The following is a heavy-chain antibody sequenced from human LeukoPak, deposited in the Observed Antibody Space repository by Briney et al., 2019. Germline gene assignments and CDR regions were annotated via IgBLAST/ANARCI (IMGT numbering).Heavy chain of an antibody. CDR3: ARGTTVTGLDAFDI. V-gene: IGHV5-51*01. CDR1: GYNFTNYW. CDR2: IFPDDSDT. J-gene: IGHJ3*02. D-gene: IGHD6-19*01. Sequence: ESLKISCKVSGYNFTNYWIVWVRQMPGKGLEWMGIIFPDDSDTIYSPSFQGQVTISADKSISTAYLQCSSLKASDTAMYYCARGTTVTGLDAFDIWGQGTMVTVSS.